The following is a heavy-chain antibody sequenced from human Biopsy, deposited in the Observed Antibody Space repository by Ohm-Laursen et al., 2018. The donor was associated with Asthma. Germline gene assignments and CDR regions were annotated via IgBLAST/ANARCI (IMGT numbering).Heavy chain of an antibody. V-gene: IGHV1-69*13. Sequence: ASVKVSCKSLGGTFNTYVIGWVRQAPGQGLEWMGGINSVFGTTNYPQKFQDRVTITADDSTSTVYMELSSLRSEDTAVYYCARKAGSCISRSCYSLDFWGQGTLVTVSS. J-gene: IGHJ4*02. CDR3: ARKAGSCISRSCYSLDF. D-gene: IGHD2-15*01. CDR1: GGTFNTYV. CDR2: INSVFGTT.